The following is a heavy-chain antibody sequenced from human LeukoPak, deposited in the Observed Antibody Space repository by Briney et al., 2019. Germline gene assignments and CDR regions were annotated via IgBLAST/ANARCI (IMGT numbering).Heavy chain of an antibody. J-gene: IGHJ1*01. CDR3: ATQYCSGGSCPAEYFQH. CDR2: IIPIFGTA. CDR1: GGTFSSYA. D-gene: IGHD2-15*01. V-gene: IGHV1-69*13. Sequence: ASVKVSCKASGGTFSSYAISWVRQAPGQGLEWMGGIIPIFGTANYAQKFQGRVTITADESTSTAYMELSSLRSEDTAVYYCATQYCSGGSCPAEYFQHWGQGTLVTVSS.